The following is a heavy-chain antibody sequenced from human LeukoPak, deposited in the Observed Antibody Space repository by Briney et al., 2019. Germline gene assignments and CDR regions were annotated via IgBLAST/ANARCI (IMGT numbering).Heavy chain of an antibody. CDR1: GFTFSTYA. CDR2: ISTNGGGT. J-gene: IGHJ4*02. CDR3: ARYCSGVSCYSGYDY. D-gene: IGHD2-15*01. Sequence: GGSLRLSCAASGFTFSTYAMHWVRQTPGKGLEYVSAISTNGGGTYYANSVKGRFTISRDNYKNTLYLQMDSLRAEDMAVYYCARYCSGVSCYSGYDYWGQGTLVTVSS. V-gene: IGHV3-64*01.